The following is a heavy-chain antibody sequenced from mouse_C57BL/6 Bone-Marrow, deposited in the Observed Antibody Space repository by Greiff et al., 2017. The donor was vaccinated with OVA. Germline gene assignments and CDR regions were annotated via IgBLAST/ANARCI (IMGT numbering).Heavy chain of an antibody. CDR2: ISNGGGST. D-gene: IGHD1-1*01. CDR3: ARHRYRGYAMDY. J-gene: IGHJ4*01. V-gene: IGHV5-12*01. Sequence: EVHLVESGGGLVQPGGSLKLSCAASGFTFSDYYMYWVRQTPEKRLEWVAYISNGGGSTYYPDTVKGRFTISRDNAKNTLYLQMSRLKSEDTAMYYCARHRYRGYAMDYWGQGTSVTVSS. CDR1: GFTFSDYY.